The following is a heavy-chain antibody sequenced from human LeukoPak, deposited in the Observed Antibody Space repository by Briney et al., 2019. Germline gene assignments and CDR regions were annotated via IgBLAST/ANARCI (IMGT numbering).Heavy chain of an antibody. V-gene: IGHV4-59*01. CDR3: ARGYCSSTSCYFDY. J-gene: IGHJ4*02. CDR2: IYYSGST. Sequence: PSETLSLTCTVPGGSISSYYWSWIRQPPGKGLEWIGYIYYSGSTNYNPSLKSRVTISVDTSKNQFSLKLSSVTAADTAVYYCARGYCSSTSCYFDYWGQGTLVTVSS. D-gene: IGHD2-2*01. CDR1: GGSISSYY.